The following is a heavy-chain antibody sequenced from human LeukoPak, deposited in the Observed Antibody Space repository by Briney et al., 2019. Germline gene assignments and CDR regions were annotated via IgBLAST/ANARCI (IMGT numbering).Heavy chain of an antibody. V-gene: IGHV1-2*02. CDR3: ASLITMVRAVPPP. Sequence: ASVKVSCKASGYTFTGYYMHWGRQAPGQGLEWMGWVNPNSGGTNYAQKFQCRVTMTRDTSISTAYMELSRLRSDDTAVYYCASLITMVRAVPPPWGQGTLVTVSS. CDR2: VNPNSGGT. CDR1: GYTFTGYY. D-gene: IGHD3-10*01. J-gene: IGHJ5*02.